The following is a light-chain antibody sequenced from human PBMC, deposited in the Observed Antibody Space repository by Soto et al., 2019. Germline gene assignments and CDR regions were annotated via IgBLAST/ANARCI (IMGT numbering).Light chain of an antibody. Sequence: DIQMTQSPSTLSASVGDRGTITCRASQTINSWLAWYQQKQGKAPKLLIYKASYLQSWVPSTFSGSGSGTEFTLTISSLQPDDFATYYCQQYKSHSSWTFGQGTKVEMK. CDR1: QTINSW. V-gene: IGKV1-5*03. J-gene: IGKJ1*01. CDR3: QQYKSHSSWT. CDR2: KAS.